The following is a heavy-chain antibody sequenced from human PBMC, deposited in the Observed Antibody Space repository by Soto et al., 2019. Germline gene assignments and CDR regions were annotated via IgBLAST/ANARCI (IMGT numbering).Heavy chain of an antibody. V-gene: IGHV4-39*01. Sequence: PSETLSLTCTVSGDSVGTTHSYWAWIRQSPGKGLEWIGNIHYSGSTYHMPSLRSRVTLSVDTSKNQFSLRLTSVTAEDTAVYYCARHEGNGNVWPLDYWGQGILVTVSS. CDR2: IHYSGST. J-gene: IGHJ4*02. CDR1: GDSVGTTHSY. D-gene: IGHD2-8*01. CDR3: ARHEGNGNVWPLDY.